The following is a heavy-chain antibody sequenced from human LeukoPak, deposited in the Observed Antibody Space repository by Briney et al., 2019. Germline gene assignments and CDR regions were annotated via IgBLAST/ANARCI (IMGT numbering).Heavy chain of an antibody. CDR2: INHSGST. V-gene: IGHV4-34*01. Sequence: SETLSLTCAVYGGSFSGYYWSWIRQPPGKGLEWIGEINHSGSTNYNPSLKSRATISVDTSKNQFSLKLSSVTAADTAVYYCALRQDWRDPFDYWGQGTLVTVSS. CDR3: ALRQDWRDPFDY. D-gene: IGHD2-21*01. J-gene: IGHJ4*02. CDR1: GGSFSGYY.